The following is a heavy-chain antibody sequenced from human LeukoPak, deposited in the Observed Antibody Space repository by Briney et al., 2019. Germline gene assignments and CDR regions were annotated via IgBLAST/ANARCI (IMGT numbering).Heavy chain of an antibody. V-gene: IGHV4-59*01. D-gene: IGHD5-18*01. CDR2: IFSGST. CDR3: ARGFEYNYRYTFGY. CDR1: GGAFSGYY. Sequence: PSGTLSLTCAVSGGAFSGYYWSWIRRPPGKGLEWVGYIFSGSTDYTPSLKSRVTISVGTSKNQFSLQLSSVTAADTAVYYCARGFEYNYRYTFGYWGQGTLVTVSS. J-gene: IGHJ4*02.